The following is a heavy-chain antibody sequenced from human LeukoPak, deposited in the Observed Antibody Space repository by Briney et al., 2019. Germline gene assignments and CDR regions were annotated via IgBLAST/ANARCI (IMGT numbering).Heavy chain of an antibody. CDR1: GFISDDYG. CDR2: INWNAGST. V-gene: IGHV3-20*04. CDR3: ARDGAARLLRYYYYMDV. J-gene: IGHJ6*03. Sequence: GGSLRLSCAASGFISDDYGMSWVRQAPGKGLEWVSGINWNAGSTGYADSVKGRFTVSRDNSENMQFLQMNALRPEDTAVYYCARDGAARLLRYYYYMDVWGKGTTVTVS. D-gene: IGHD6-6*01.